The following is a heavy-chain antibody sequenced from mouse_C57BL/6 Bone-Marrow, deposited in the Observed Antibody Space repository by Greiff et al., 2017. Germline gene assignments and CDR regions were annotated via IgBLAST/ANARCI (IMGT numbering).Heavy chain of an antibody. D-gene: IGHD2-3*01. Sequence: QVQLQQPGAELVMPGASVKLSCKASGYTFTSYWMHWVKQRPGQGLEWIGEIDPSDSYTNYNQKFKGKSTLTVDKSSSTAYMQLSSLTSEDSAVYYWAREDDGYHWYFDVWGTGTTVTVSS. CDR2: IDPSDSYT. CDR3: AREDDGYHWYFDV. V-gene: IGHV1-69*01. J-gene: IGHJ1*03. CDR1: GYTFTSYW.